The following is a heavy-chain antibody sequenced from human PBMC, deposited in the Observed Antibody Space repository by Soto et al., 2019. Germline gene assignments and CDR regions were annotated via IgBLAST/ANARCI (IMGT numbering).Heavy chain of an antibody. J-gene: IGHJ4*02. CDR3: ARDGGSSGWSYCDL. V-gene: IGHV1-46*01. CDR2: FHVGADRT. D-gene: IGHD6-19*01. CDR1: GYALSDYF. Sequence: QVQLVQSGTEVKESGASVKVSCKASGYALSDYFRHWVRQAPGQGLEWMGIFHVGADRTTYTQKFQGRVGFTRDMSTSTVYMEMSSMTSEDTPVYWCARDGGSSGWSYCDLWGQGTAVTVSS.